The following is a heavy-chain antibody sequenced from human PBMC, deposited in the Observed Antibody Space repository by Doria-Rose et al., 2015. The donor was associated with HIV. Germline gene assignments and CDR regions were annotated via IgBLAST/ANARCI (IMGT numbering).Heavy chain of an antibody. CDR1: GVSLSSPGMG. V-gene: IGHV2-26*01. CDR2: IVSDDER. J-gene: IGHJ4*02. CDR3: ARIKSSRWYHKYYFDF. Sequence: QVTLKESGPVLVKPTETLTPTCTVSGVSLSSPGMGVSWIRQPPGEALEWLANIVSDDERSYKTSLKSRLTISRGTSKSQVVLTMTDMDPVDTATYYCARIKSSRWYHKYYFDFWGQGTLVIVSA. D-gene: IGHD6-13*01.